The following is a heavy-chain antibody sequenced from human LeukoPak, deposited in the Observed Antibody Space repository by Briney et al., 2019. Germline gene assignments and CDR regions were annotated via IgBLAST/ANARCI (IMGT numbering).Heavy chain of an antibody. V-gene: IGHV4-31*03. D-gene: IGHD3-10*01. CDR2: IYYSGST. J-gene: IGHJ3*02. CDR3: ARVLVGSSGSYDAFDI. CDR1: GDSTSSGGYY. Sequence: SQTLSLTCTVSGDSTSSGGYYWSWIRQHPVKGLEWIGYIYYSGSTYHNPSLKSRVTISVDTSKNQFSLNLSSVTAADTAVYYCARVLVGSSGSYDAFDIWGQGTMVTVSS.